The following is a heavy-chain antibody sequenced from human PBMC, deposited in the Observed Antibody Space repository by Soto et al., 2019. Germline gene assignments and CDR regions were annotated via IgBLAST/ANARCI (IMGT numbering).Heavy chain of an antibody. J-gene: IGHJ4*02. D-gene: IGHD4-17*01. CDR2: IYYSGST. Sequence: SETLSLTCTVSGGSISSYYWSWIRQPPGKGLEWIGYIYYSGSTNYNPSLKSRVTISVDTSKNQLSLKLSSVTAADTAVYYCARDPDGGNYGDYVGGFDYWGQGTLVTVSS. CDR1: GGSISSYY. V-gene: IGHV4-59*01. CDR3: ARDPDGGNYGDYVGGFDY.